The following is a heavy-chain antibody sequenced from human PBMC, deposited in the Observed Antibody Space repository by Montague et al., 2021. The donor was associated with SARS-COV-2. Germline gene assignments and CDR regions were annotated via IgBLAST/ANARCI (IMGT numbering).Heavy chain of an antibody. CDR2: VDNSGGT. CDR1: GDSSRTKY. V-gene: IGHV4-59*01. D-gene: IGHD3-10*01. J-gene: IGHJ4*02. Sequence: SETLSLTCSVSGDSSRTKYWSWIRQPPGKGLEWIGYVDNSGGTDYSPSLRSRVTISIDGSKKQFSLRLNSVTTADTAKYYCTTGEGNYGWRYYFDYWGQGTLVTVSS. CDR3: TTGEGNYGWRYYFDY.